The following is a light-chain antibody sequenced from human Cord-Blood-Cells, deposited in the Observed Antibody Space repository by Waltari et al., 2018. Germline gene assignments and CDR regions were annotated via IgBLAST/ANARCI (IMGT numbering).Light chain of an antibody. CDR1: QRVSSN. CDR3: QQYNNWPPLT. J-gene: IGKJ4*01. Sequence: EIVMTQSPATLSVSPGERATLSCSASQRVSSNLAWYQQKPGQAPTLLIYGASTRVTSIPARFSGSGSGTEFTLTISSLQSEDFAVYYCQQYNNWPPLTFGGGTKVEIK. V-gene: IGKV3-15*01. CDR2: GAS.